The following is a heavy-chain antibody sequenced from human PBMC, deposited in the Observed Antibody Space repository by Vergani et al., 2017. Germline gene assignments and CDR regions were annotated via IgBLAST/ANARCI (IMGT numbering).Heavy chain of an antibody. CDR2: FYTSGMT. CDR3: ARELSYYYGSGGDDYNPYYYEGMDV. J-gene: IGHJ6*02. CDR1: GGSINTGAYY. D-gene: IGHD3-10*01. V-gene: IGHV4-61*02. Sequence: QVQLQESGPRLVRPSQTLSLTCTVSGGSINTGAYYWSWIRQPAGKGLEWIGRFYTSGMTNYNPSLKSRVTILVDRSKSQLSLKLTSVTAGDTAVYFCARELSYYYGSGGDDYNPYYYEGMDVWGPGTTVTVSS.